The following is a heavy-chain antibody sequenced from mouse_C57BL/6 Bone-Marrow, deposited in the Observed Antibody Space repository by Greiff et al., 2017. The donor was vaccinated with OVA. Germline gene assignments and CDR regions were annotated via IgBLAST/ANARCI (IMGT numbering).Heavy chain of an antibody. CDR2: IYPGGGYT. D-gene: IGHD1-1*01. V-gene: IGHV1-63*01. CDR3: ARRYYGSSSYYAMGS. J-gene: IGHJ4*01. Sequence: QVQLQQSGAELVRPGTSVKMSCKASGYTFTNYWIGWAKQRPGHGLEWIGDIYPGGGYTNYNEKFKGKATLTADNSSSTAYMQFSSLTYEDSAIYYCARRYYGSSSYYAMGSWGQGTSVTASS. CDR1: GYTFTNYW.